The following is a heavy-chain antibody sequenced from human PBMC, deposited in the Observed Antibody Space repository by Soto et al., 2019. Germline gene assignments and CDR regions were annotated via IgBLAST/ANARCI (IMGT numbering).Heavy chain of an antibody. CDR2: INAGNGNT. CDR1: GYTFTSYA. D-gene: IGHD3-3*01. CDR3: AHLAYYDFWSGYHRSNWFDP. Sequence: GASVKVSCKASGYTFTSYAMHWVRQAPGQRLEWMGWINAGNGNTKYSQKFQGRVTMTKDTSADTAYMELSSLRSEDTAVYYCAHLAYYDFWSGYHRSNWFDPWGQGTLVTVSS. J-gene: IGHJ5*02. V-gene: IGHV1-3*01.